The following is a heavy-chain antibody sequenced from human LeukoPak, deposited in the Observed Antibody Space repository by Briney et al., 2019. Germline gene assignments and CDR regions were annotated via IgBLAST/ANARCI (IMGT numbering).Heavy chain of an antibody. J-gene: IGHJ5*02. CDR1: GFTFSSYA. CDR3: ARGPSSSSWSRFDP. CDR2: ISSSGTK. Sequence: GGSLRLSCAASGFTFSSYAMSWVRQAPGKGLEWVSCISSSGTKYYADSVKGRFTTSRDNGKSSLFLEMNSLRDEDTAVYYCARGPSSSSWSRFDPWGQGTLVTVSS. V-gene: IGHV3-48*02. D-gene: IGHD6-13*01.